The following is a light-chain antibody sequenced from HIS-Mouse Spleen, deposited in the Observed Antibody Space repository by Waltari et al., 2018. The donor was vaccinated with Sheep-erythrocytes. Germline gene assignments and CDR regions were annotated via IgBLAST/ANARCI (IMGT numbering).Light chain of an antibody. CDR1: SSDVGGYNY. V-gene: IGLV2-11*01. CDR2: DGS. CDR3: CSYAGSYNHV. Sequence: QSALTQPRSVSGPPGQSVTISCTGTSSDVGGYNYVSWYQQHPGKAPKLMLYDGSKRPSGGPDRFSGSQAGNTASLTISGLQAEDEADYYCCSYAGSYNHVFATGTKVTVL. J-gene: IGLJ1*01.